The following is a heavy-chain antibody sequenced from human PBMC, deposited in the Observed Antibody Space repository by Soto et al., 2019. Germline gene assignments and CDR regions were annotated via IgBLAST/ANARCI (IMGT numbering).Heavy chain of an antibody. Sequence: SVKVSCKASGSGFISSGIQWVRQAHGQRLEWIGWIVVASGQTNYAQNFRGRVAITRDTTTATAYIELTGLTSEDTAVYFCSADRPDIGVGWWVWGQGTTVTVSS. J-gene: IGHJ6*02. V-gene: IGHV1-58*02. CDR2: IVVASGQT. D-gene: IGHD2-15*01. CDR1: GSGFISSG. CDR3: SADRPDIGVGWWV.